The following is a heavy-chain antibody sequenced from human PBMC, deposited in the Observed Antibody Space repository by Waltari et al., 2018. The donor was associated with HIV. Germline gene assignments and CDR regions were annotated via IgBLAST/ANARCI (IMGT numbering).Heavy chain of an antibody. CDR1: GGSFSGYY. Sequence: QVQLQQWGAGLLKPSETLSLTCAVYGGSFSGYYWSWIRQPPGKGLEWIGEIKNSGSTTYNPSLNGRFTLSIYTAKNPFSLKLSSVTAADTAVYYCARENAGFTYYYDSSGSYYFDYWGQGTLVTVSS. V-gene: IGHV4-34*01. CDR2: IKNSGST. D-gene: IGHD3-22*01. J-gene: IGHJ4*02. CDR3: ARENAGFTYYYDSSGSYYFDY.